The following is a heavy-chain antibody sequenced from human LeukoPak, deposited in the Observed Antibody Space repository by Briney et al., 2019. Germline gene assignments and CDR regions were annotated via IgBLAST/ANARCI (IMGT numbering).Heavy chain of an antibody. CDR2: ISSSSSYI. CDR1: GFTFNSYS. D-gene: IGHD3-22*01. J-gene: IGHJ4*02. CDR3: ARNGNYYDSSGSSFDY. V-gene: IGHV3-21*01. Sequence: PGGSLRLSCAASGFTFNSYSMNWVRQAPGKGLEWVSSISSSSSYIYYADSVKGRFTISRDNAKNSLYLQMNSLRAEDTAVYYCARNGNYYDSSGSSFDYWGQGTLVTVSS.